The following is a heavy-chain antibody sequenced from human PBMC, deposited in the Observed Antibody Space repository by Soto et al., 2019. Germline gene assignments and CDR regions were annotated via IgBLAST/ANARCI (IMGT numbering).Heavy chain of an antibody. CDR1: GGTFSSYA. J-gene: IGHJ6*02. CDR3: ASSRGRRQDYYYYGMDV. D-gene: IGHD3-10*01. Sequence: SVKVSCKASGGTFSSYAISWVRQAPGQGLEWMGGIIPILGTANYAQKFQGRVTITADKSTSTAYMELSSLRSEDTAVYYCASSRGRRQDYYYYGMDVWGQGTTVTVSS. CDR2: IIPILGTA. V-gene: IGHV1-69*10.